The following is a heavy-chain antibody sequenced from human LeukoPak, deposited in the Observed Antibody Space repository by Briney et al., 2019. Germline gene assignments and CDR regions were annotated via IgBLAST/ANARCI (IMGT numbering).Heavy chain of an antibody. V-gene: IGHV3-72*01. CDR2: IRNKANSHTT. Sequence: GSLSLSCAASGFTFSYRYMDWVRPAPGKGLEWVGRIRNKANSHTTEYAASVKGRFTVSRDDSENSLYLQMNSLKTEDTAVYYCARGSYSGYGVDYWGQGTLVTVSS. D-gene: IGHD5-12*01. J-gene: IGHJ4*02. CDR1: GFTFSYRY. CDR3: ARGSYSGYGVDY.